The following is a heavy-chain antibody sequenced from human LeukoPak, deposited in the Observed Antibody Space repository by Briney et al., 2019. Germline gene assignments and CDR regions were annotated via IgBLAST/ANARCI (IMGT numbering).Heavy chain of an antibody. CDR1: GGSISSYY. J-gene: IGHJ6*02. D-gene: IGHD3-9*01. Sequence: SETLSLTCTVSGGSISSYYWSWIRQPPGKGLEWIGYIYYSGSTNYNPSLKSRVTISVDTSKKKFSLKRSSVTAADTAVYYCARHESPDYDILTGYYPYYYGMDVWGQGTTVTVSS. CDR3: ARHESPDYDILTGYYPYYYGMDV. CDR2: IYYSGST. V-gene: IGHV4-59*08.